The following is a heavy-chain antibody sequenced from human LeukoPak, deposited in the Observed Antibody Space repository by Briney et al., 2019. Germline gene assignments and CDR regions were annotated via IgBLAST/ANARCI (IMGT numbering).Heavy chain of an antibody. Sequence: PGGSLRLSCAASGFTFSSYGMHWVRQAPGKGLEWVAFIRYDGSNKYYADSVKGRFTIPRDNSKNTLYLQMNSLRAEDTAVYYCAKDRDYYDSSGDFDYWGQGTLVTVSS. D-gene: IGHD3-22*01. CDR2: IRYDGSNK. CDR1: GFTFSSYG. V-gene: IGHV3-30*02. J-gene: IGHJ4*02. CDR3: AKDRDYYDSSGDFDY.